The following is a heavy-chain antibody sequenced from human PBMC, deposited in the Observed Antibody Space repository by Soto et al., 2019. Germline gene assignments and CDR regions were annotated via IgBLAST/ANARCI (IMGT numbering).Heavy chain of an antibody. CDR2: ISYDGSNQ. CDR3: ARDLGAWKFDY. J-gene: IGHJ4*02. Sequence: GGSLRLSCAASGFTFSSHAMHWVRQAPGKGLEWVAFISYDGSNQHYADSVKGRFTISRDNSENTLYLHMNSLRGEDTAMYFCARDLGAWKFDYWGQGTLVTVSS. CDR1: GFTFSSHA. V-gene: IGHV3-30-3*01. D-gene: IGHD1-1*01.